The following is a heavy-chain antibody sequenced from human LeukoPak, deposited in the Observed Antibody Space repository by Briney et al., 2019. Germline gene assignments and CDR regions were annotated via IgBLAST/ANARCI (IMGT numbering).Heavy chain of an antibody. V-gene: IGHV3-13*01. CDR2: IGTAGDT. D-gene: IGHD2-15*01. Sequence: GGSLRLSCAASGFTSSSYDMHWVRQATGKGLEWVSAIGTAGDTYYPGSVKGRFTISRENAKNSLYLQMNSLRAGDTAVYYCARDDRSGTPDYYYYGMDVWGQGTTVTVSS. CDR1: GFTSSSYD. J-gene: IGHJ6*02. CDR3: ARDDRSGTPDYYYYGMDV.